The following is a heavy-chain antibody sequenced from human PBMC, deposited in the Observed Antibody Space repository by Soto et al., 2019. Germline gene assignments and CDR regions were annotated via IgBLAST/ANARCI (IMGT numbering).Heavy chain of an antibody. V-gene: IGHV3-48*02. J-gene: IGHJ4*02. CDR3: AKYCSSDVCFDY. CDR2: ISGSGDTK. CDR1: GFTFSSCS. Sequence: GGSLRLSCASSGFTFSSCSMNWVGQAPGKGLEWVSFISGSGDTKYYADSVKGRFTISRDNAKNSLYLQMSSLRDEDTAVYYCAKYCSSDVCFDYWGQGTLVTVSS. D-gene: IGHD2-8*01.